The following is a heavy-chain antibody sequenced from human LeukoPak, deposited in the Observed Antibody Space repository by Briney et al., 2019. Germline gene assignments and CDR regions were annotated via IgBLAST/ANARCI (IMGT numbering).Heavy chain of an antibody. CDR2: MEYDGSIK. D-gene: IGHD3-9*01. CDR3: ARRHYDIPFDY. V-gene: IGHV3-30*19. J-gene: IGHJ4*02. Sequence: GGSLRLSCAASGFTFNSYDMHWVRQAPGKGLEWVAFMEYDGSIKYYADSVKGRFTIPRDNSKNTLYLQMNSLRAEDTAVYYCARRHYDIPFDYWGQGTLVTVSS. CDR1: GFTFNSYD.